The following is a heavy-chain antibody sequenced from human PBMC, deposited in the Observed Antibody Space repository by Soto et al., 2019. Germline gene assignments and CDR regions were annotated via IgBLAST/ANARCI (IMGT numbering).Heavy chain of an antibody. CDR2: IKQDGSEK. V-gene: IGHV3-7*01. CDR3: ERDKNYYALWSSFDS. Sequence: GGSLRLSCAASGFNFRSYWMSWVRQAPGKGLEWVANIKQDGSEKFYVDSVKGRFTISRDNADNSLYLQMNSLRADDTAVYYCERDKNYYALWSSFDSWGQGTLVTVSS. CDR1: GFNFRSYW. J-gene: IGHJ4*02. D-gene: IGHD3-10*01.